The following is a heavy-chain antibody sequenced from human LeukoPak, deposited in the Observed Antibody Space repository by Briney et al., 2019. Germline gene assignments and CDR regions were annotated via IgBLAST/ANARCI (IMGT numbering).Heavy chain of an antibody. J-gene: IGHJ4*02. V-gene: IGHV4-59*08. Sequence: SGTLSLTCNVTGASISSYYWSWIRQPPGGGLEWIGYIYYSGSTNYNPSLKSRVTMSADTSKNQFSLELNSVTAADTAVYYCARHRDAYSPLVYWGQGTLVTVSS. D-gene: IGHD5-24*01. CDR2: IYYSGST. CDR1: GASISSYY. CDR3: ARHRDAYSPLVY.